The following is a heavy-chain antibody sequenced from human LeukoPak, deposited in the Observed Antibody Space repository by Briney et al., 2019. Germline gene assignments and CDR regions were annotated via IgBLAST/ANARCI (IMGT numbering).Heavy chain of an antibody. V-gene: IGHV1-8*03. CDR1: GYTFTSYD. J-gene: IGHJ3*01. CDR2: MNPNSGNT. CDR3: ASTDYYDSSGYYDY. Sequence: GASEKVSCKASGYTFTSYDINWVRQATGPGLEWMGWMNPNSGNTGYAQKSQGRVTITRDTSISTAYMVPSSLRSEDTAVYYCASTDYYDSSGYYDYWGQGTMVTVSS. D-gene: IGHD3-22*01.